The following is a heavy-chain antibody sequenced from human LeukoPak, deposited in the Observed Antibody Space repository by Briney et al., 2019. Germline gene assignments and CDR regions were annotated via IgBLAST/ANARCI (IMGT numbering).Heavy chain of an antibody. CDR2: INPSGGST. D-gene: IGHD1-26*01. J-gene: IGHJ4*02. CDR1: GYTFTSYY. CDR3: ARDPPKNRVGASNTFDY. V-gene: IGHV1-46*01. Sequence: GASVKVSCKASGYTFTSYYMHWVRQAPGQGLEWMGIINPSGGSTSYAQKFQGRVTMTRDTSTSTVYMELSSLRSEDTAVYYCARDPPKNRVGASNTFDYWGQGTLVTVSS.